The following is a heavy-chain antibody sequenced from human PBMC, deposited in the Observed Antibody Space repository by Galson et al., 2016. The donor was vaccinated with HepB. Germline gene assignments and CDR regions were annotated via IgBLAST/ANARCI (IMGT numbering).Heavy chain of an antibody. D-gene: IGHD3-3*01. CDR3: ARRGRFLEWLFSD. CDR1: GASISSSTNY. Sequence: SETLSLTCTVSGASISSSTNYWGWIRQPPGKGLEWIGIIYYGGSTHYNPSLKSRVTISVDTSKNQFSLKLNSVTAADTAVYYCARRGRFLEWLFSDWGQGTLVTVSS. J-gene: IGHJ4*02. V-gene: IGHV4-39*07. CDR2: IYYGGST.